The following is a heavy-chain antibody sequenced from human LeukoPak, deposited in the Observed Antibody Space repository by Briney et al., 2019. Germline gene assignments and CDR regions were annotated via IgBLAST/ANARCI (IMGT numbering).Heavy chain of an antibody. CDR1: GGSISSYY. CDR3: ARDYDSSGYYPLGY. V-gene: IGHV4-59*01. D-gene: IGHD3-22*01. Sequence: PSETLSLTCTVSGGSISSYYWSWIRQPPGKGLEWIGYIYYSGSTNYNPSLKSRVTISVDTSKNQFSLKLSSVTAADTAVCYCARDYDSSGYYPLGYWGQGTLVTVSS. J-gene: IGHJ4*02. CDR2: IYYSGST.